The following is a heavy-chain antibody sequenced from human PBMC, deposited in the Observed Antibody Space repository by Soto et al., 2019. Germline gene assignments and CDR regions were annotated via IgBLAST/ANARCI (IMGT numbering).Heavy chain of an antibody. CDR1: GYTFTSYD. V-gene: IGHV1-8*01. J-gene: IGHJ3*02. CDR2: MNPNSGNT. D-gene: IGHD3-22*01. Sequence: GASVKVSCKASGYTFTSYDINWVRQATGQGLEWMGWMNPNSGNTGYAQKFQGRVTMTRNTSVSTAYMELSSLRSEDTAVYYCARLYYDSSGYYGQDDAFDIWGQGTMVTVSS. CDR3: ARLYYDSSGYYGQDDAFDI.